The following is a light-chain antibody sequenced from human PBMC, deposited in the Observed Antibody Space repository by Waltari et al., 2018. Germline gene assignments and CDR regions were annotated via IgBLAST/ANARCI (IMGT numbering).Light chain of an antibody. CDR3: SSYTSRSPVV. CDR1: SSDVGRYNY. V-gene: IGLV2-14*01. CDR2: DVS. Sequence: QSALTQPASVSGSPGQSITISCTGTSSDVGRYNYVSWYQQHPGKAPKLMIYDVSNRPSGVSNRFSGSKSGNTASLTISGLQAEDEADYYCSSYTSRSPVVFGGGTKLTVL. J-gene: IGLJ2*01.